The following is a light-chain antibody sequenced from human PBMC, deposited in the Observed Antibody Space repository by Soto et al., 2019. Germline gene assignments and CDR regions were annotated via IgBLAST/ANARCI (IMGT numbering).Light chain of an antibody. CDR2: AAS. CDR1: QGISSF. CDR3: QQLNIDSYPIT. J-gene: IGKJ5*01. Sequence: IQLTQSPSSLSASIGDRVTITCRASQGISSFLAWYQQKPGKAPKLLIYAASTLQSGIPSRFSGSGSGTEFTLTISSLQPEDFATDYCQQLNIDSYPITFGEGTRLEIK. V-gene: IGKV1-9*01.